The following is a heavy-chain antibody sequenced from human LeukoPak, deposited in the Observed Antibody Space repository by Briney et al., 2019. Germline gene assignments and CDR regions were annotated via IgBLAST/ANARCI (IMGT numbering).Heavy chain of an antibody. CDR3: ARGEGEQWLVLYPYYYYMDV. CDR2: INPNSGGT. CDR1: GYTFTGYY. Sequence: GAPVKVSCKASGYTFTGYYMHWVRQAPGQGLEWMGWINPNSGGTKYAQKFQGRVTMTRDTSISTAYMELSRLRSDDTAVYYCARGEGEQWLVLYPYYYYMDVWGKGTTVTISS. J-gene: IGHJ6*03. D-gene: IGHD6-19*01. V-gene: IGHV1-2*02.